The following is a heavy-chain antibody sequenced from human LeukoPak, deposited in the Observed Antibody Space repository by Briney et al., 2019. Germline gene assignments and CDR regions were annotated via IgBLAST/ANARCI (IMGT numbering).Heavy chain of an antibody. CDR3: ARDLEVRGFWSFDY. V-gene: IGHV3-7*01. D-gene: IGHD3-10*01. CDR1: GFTFSSYW. J-gene: IGHJ4*02. CDR2: IKQDGSEK. Sequence: GGSLRLSCAASGFTFSSYWMSWVRQAPGKGLEWVANIKQDGSEKYYVDSVKGRFTISRDNAKNSLYLQMNSLRAEDTAVYYCARDLEVRGFWSFDYWGQGTLVTVSS.